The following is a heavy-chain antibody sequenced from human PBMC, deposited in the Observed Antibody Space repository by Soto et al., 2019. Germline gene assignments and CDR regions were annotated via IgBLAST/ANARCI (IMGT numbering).Heavy chain of an antibody. CDR2: IYYSGST. CDR3: AREGVSSRWYNYYGMDV. Sequence: PSETLSLTCTVSGGSISSYYWSWIRQPPGKGPEWIGYIYYSGSTNYNPSLKSRVTISVDTSKNQFSLKLSSVTAADTAVYYCAREGVSSRWYNYYGMDVWGQGTTVTVSS. CDR1: GGSISSYY. D-gene: IGHD6-13*01. V-gene: IGHV4-59*01. J-gene: IGHJ6*02.